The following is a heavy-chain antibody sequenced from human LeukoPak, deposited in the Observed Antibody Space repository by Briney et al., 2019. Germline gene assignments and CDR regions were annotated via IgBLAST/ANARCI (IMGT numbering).Heavy chain of an antibody. CDR1: GITFNRYW. CDR2: INFDGSVK. V-gene: IGHV3-74*01. CDR3: ATEGPHNFDY. Sequence: GGSLRLSCVASGITFNRYWMRWVRQAPGKGLVWVASINFDGSVKTYADSVKGQFTISRDNAKNTLYVQMNSLTAEDTAVYYCATEGPHNFDYWGLGTLVTVSS. J-gene: IGHJ4*02.